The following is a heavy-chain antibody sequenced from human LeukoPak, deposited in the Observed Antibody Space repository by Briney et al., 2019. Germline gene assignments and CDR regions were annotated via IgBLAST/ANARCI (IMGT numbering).Heavy chain of an antibody. CDR3: ATRDDYGDYETPDY. Sequence: PGGSLRLSCAASGFTVSSNYMSWVRQAPGKGLEWVSVIYSGGSTYYADSVKGRFTISRDNSKNTLYLQMNSLRAEDTAVYYCATRDDYGDYETPDYWGQGTLVTVSS. J-gene: IGHJ4*02. CDR2: IYSGGST. V-gene: IGHV3-53*01. D-gene: IGHD4-17*01. CDR1: GFTVSSNY.